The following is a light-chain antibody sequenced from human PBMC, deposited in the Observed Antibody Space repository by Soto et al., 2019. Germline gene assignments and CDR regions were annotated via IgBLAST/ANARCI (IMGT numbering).Light chain of an antibody. V-gene: IGLV2-14*01. J-gene: IGLJ2*01. Sequence: QAASVSGSPGQSITISCTGTSSDVGGYNYVSWYQQHPGKAPKLMIYDVSNRPSGVSDRFSGSKSGNTASLTISGLQAGDEADYYCSSYTNSARVFGGGTKLTVL. CDR2: DVS. CDR3: SSYTNSARV. CDR1: SSDVGGYNY.